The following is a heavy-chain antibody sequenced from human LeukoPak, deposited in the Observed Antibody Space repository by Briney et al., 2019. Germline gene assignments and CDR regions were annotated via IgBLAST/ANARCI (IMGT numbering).Heavy chain of an antibody. CDR3: AKDRGASDVDYFDY. CDR2: ISDSGGRT. J-gene: IGHJ4*02. CDR1: GFTFKSYA. Sequence: GGSLRLSCAASGFTFKSYAMSWVRQAPGKGLEWVSAISDSGGRTYYADSVKGRFTISRDNSKNTLYLQMNSLRAEDTAVYYCAKDRGASDVDYFDYWGQGTLVTVSS. V-gene: IGHV3-23*01. D-gene: IGHD2-2*01.